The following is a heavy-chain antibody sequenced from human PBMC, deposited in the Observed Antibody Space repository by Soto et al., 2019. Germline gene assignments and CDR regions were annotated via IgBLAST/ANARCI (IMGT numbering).Heavy chain of an antibody. J-gene: IGHJ4*02. D-gene: IGHD1-26*01. Sequence: QVPLVQSGAEVKKPGASVKVSCKASGYTFTSYDINWVRHATGQGLEWMGWMNPNSGNTGYAQKFQGRVTVTRNTSISTAYMELSSLRSEDTAVYYCARLNWAARWESSDYWGQGTMVTVSS. CDR3: ARLNWAARWESSDY. V-gene: IGHV1-8*01. CDR2: MNPNSGNT. CDR1: GYTFTSYD.